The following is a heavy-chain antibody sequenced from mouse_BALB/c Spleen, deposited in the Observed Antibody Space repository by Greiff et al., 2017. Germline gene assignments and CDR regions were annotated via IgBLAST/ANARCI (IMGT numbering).Heavy chain of an antibody. Sequence: EVQRVESGGGLVKPGGSLKLSCAASGFAFSSYDMSWVRQTPEKRLEWVAYISSGGGSTYYPDTVKGRFTISRDNAKNTLYLQMSSLKSEDTAMYYCARHIDYWGQGTTLTVSS. J-gene: IGHJ2*01. V-gene: IGHV5-12-1*01. CDR2: ISSGGGST. CDR3: ARHIDY. CDR1: GFAFSSYD.